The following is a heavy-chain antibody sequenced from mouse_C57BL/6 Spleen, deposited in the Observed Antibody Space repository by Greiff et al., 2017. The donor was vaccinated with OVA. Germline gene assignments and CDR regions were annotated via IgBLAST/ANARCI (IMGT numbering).Heavy chain of an antibody. J-gene: IGHJ2*01. CDR1: GFTFSDYY. CDR3: ARHPPELNYFDY. CDR2: ISNGGGST. V-gene: IGHV5-12*01. D-gene: IGHD4-1*01. Sequence: DVKLVESGGGLVQPGGSLKLSCAASGFTFSDYYMYWVRQTPEKRLEWVAYISNGGGSTYYPDTVKGRFTISRDNAKNTLYLQMSRLKSEDTAMYYCARHPPELNYFDYWGQGTTLTVSS.